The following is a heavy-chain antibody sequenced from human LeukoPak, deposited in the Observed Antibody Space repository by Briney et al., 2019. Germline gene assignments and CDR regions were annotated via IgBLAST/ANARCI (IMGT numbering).Heavy chain of an antibody. V-gene: IGHV1-46*01. J-gene: IGHJ4*02. CDR2: INPSSGAT. CDR1: GNPY. CDR3: ASGGYDWDAYDY. D-gene: IGHD5-12*01. Sequence: ASVKISCKASGNPYIHWVGQAPGQGLEWMGMINPSSGATSYAQKFQGRVTMTRDRSTSIVYMEMSSLRSEDTAVYFCASGGYDWDAYDYWGQGTPVTVSS.